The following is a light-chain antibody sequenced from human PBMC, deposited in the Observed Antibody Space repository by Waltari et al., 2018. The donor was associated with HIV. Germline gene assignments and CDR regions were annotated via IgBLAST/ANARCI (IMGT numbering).Light chain of an antibody. CDR2: DRN. V-gene: IGLV3-19*01. Sequence: SSELAQDPAVSVALGQTVRITCQGDSVRTYYASWSQQKPGQAPVLVFYDRNNRPSGIPDRFSGSTSGDTASLTITGAQAEDEADYYCNSRDTIGHWFFGGGTKVTVL. J-gene: IGLJ3*02. CDR1: SVRTYY. CDR3: NSRDTIGHWF.